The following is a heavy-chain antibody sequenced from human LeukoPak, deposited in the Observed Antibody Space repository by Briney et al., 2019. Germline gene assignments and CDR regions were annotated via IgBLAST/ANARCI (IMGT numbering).Heavy chain of an antibody. Sequence: SQTLSLTCTVSGGSISSGAYYWSWIRQHPGKGLEWIGYIYYSGSTYFNPSLKSRVTMSVDTSKNQFSLKLSSVLAADTAVYYCARWAGFNGMDVWGQGTTVTVSS. V-gene: IGHV4-31*03. J-gene: IGHJ6*02. CDR1: GGSISSGAYY. CDR3: ARWAGFNGMDV. CDR2: IYYSGST.